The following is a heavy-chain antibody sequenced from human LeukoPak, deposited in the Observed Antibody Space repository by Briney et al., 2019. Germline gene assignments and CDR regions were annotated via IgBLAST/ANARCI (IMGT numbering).Heavy chain of an antibody. CDR3: AKDRSWGMNSAEY. CDR2: IKQDGSEK. J-gene: IGHJ4*02. CDR1: GFTFSSYW. V-gene: IGHV3-7*01. D-gene: IGHD7-27*01. Sequence: PGGSLRLSCAASGFTFSSYWMSWVRQAPGKGLEWVANIKQDGSEKYYVDSVKGRFTISRDNSNNTLYLQMNSLRPEDTAVYFCAKDRSWGMNSAEYWGQGTLVTVSS.